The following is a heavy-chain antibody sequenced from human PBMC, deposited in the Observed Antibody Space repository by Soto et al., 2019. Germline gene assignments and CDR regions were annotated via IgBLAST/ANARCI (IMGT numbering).Heavy chain of an antibody. CDR2: IYPGDSDT. Sequence: PGESLKISCKGSGYSFTSYWIGWVRQMPGKGLEWMGIIYPGDSDTRYSPSFQGQVAISADKSISTAYLQWSSLKASDTAMYYCAGGGVRGVITRTRDYYGMDVWGQGTTVTVSS. CDR1: GYSFTSYW. D-gene: IGHD3-10*01. CDR3: AGGGVRGVITRTRDYYGMDV. J-gene: IGHJ6*02. V-gene: IGHV5-51*01.